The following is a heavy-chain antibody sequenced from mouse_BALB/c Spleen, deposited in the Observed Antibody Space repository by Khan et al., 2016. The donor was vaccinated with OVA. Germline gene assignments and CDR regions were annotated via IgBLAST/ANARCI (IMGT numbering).Heavy chain of an antibody. D-gene: IGHD1-3*01. CDR1: GYSFTSYL. J-gene: IGHJ3*01. V-gene: IGHV1-5*01. CDR2: IFPGNSDT. Sequence: VQLKESGTVLARPGASVKMSCKASGYSFTSYLIHWVKQRPGQGLEWIGDIFPGNSDTSYNQKFKDRAKLTVGTSATTAYMELSSLTNEDSVVYYCTRGGYSSFAYWGQGTLVTVSA. CDR3: TRGGYSSFAY.